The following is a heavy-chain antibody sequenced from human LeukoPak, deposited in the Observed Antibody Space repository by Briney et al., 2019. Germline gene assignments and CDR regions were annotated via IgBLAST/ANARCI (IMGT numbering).Heavy chain of an antibody. D-gene: IGHD3-16*02. CDR3: ARVHYDYVWGSYRHLHPFDY. CDR1: GFTVSSSY. J-gene: IGHJ4*02. V-gene: IGHV3-66*01. CDR2: LYPGGST. Sequence: PGGSLRLSCAASGFTVSSSYMSWVRQAPGKGLELVSVLYPGGSTYIADSVKGRFSISRDNSNNTLNLQMNSLRVEDTAVYYCARVHYDYVWGSYRHLHPFDYWGQGTLVTVSS.